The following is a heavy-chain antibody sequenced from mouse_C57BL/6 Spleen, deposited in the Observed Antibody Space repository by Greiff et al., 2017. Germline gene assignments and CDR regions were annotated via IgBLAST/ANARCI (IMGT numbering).Heavy chain of an antibody. J-gene: IGHJ3*01. V-gene: IGHV6-3*01. CDR2: IRLKSDNYAT. D-gene: IGHD2-10*01. CDR1: GFTFSNYW. CDR3: TGPSYGPFAY. Sequence: EVKLQESGGGLVQPGGSMKLSCVASGFTFSNYWMNWVRQSPEKGLEWVAQIRLKSDNYATHYAESVKGRFTISRDDSKSSVYLQMTNLRAEDTGIYYCTGPSYGPFAYWGQGTLVTVSA.